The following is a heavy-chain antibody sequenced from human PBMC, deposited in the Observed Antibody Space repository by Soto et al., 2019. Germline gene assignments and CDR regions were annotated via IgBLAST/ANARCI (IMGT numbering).Heavy chain of an antibody. J-gene: IGHJ6*02. Sequence: GGSLRLSCAASGFTFSDSGMHWVRQAPGKGLEWVAIISHDGSNKYYAESMEGRFTLSRVNSKNTLYLQMNSQRAEDTAVYYCAKSRWTTVTTSGMDVWGQGTTVTVSS. CDR1: GFTFSDSG. CDR3: AKSRWTTVTTSGMDV. V-gene: IGHV3-30*18. CDR2: ISHDGSNK. D-gene: IGHD4-17*01.